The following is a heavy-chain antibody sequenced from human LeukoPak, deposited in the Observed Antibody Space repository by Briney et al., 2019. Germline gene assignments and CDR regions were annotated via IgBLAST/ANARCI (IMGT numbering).Heavy chain of an antibody. D-gene: IGHD3-10*01. CDR2: IYSGGST. Sequence: GGSLRLSCAASGFTFSNYWMHWVRQAPGKGLEWVSVIYSGGSTYYADSVKGRFTISRDNSKNTLYLQMNSLRAEDTAVYYCARDRSYYGSGSNFDYWGQGTLVTVSS. V-gene: IGHV3-66*01. CDR1: GFTFSNYW. CDR3: ARDRSYYGSGSNFDY. J-gene: IGHJ4*02.